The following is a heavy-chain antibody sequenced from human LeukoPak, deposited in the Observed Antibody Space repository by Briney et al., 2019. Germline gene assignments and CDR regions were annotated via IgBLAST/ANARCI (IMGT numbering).Heavy chain of an antibody. J-gene: IGHJ4*02. CDR2: ISGSGDST. D-gene: IGHD6-13*01. Sequence: GGSLRLSCAASGFTFSTYAVNWVRQAPGKGLEWVSTISGSGDSTYYADSVKGRFTISRDNSKNTLYLQVNSLRAEDTAVYYCAKDQVPYSSSWIPRVGYYFDYWGQGTLVTVSS. CDR1: GFTFSTYA. V-gene: IGHV3-23*01. CDR3: AKDQVPYSSSWIPRVGYYFDY.